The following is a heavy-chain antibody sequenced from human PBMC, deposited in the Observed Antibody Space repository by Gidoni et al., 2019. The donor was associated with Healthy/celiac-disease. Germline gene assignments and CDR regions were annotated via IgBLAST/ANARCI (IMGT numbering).Heavy chain of an antibody. CDR1: GFPFSSYG. CDR2: ISYDGSNK. Sequence: QVQLVESGGGVVQPGSSLRLSCAASGFPFSSYGMHWVRQAPGKGLEWVAVISYDGSNKYYADSVKGRFTISRDNSKNTLYLQMNSLRAEDTAVYYCANWGNFWSGSHYPRLDYWGQGTLVTVSS. J-gene: IGHJ4*02. D-gene: IGHD3-3*01. V-gene: IGHV3-30*18. CDR3: ANWGNFWSGSHYPRLDY.